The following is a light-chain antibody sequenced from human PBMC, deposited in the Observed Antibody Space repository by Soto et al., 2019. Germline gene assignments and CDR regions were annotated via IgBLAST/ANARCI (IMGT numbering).Light chain of an antibody. CDR2: EGS. J-gene: IGLJ2*01. CDR1: SSDVGSYNL. V-gene: IGLV2-23*03. CDR3: CSYAGSSTFV. Sequence: QSALTQPASVSGSPGQSITISCTGTSSDVGSYNLVSWYQQHPGKAPKLMIYEGSKRPSGVSNSFSGSKSGNTASLTISGLQAEDEADYYCCSYAGSSTFVCGGGTKLTVL.